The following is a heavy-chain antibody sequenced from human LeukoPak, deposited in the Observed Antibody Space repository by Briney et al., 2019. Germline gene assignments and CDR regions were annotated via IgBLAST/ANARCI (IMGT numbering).Heavy chain of an antibody. Sequence: GGSLRLSCAASGFTFSSYAMSWVRQAPGKGLEGVSAISGSGGSTYYADSVKGRFTISRDNSKNTLYLQINSLRAEDTAVYYCAKAVVPAAPFEMDDWGKGTLVTVSS. D-gene: IGHD2-2*01. CDR2: ISGSGGST. CDR3: AKAVVPAAPFEMDD. J-gene: IGHJ4*02. V-gene: IGHV3-23*01. CDR1: GFTFSSYA.